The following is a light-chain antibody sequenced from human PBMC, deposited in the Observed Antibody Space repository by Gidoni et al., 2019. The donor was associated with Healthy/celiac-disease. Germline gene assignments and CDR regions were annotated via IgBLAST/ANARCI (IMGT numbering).Light chain of an antibody. J-gene: IGLJ1*01. V-gene: IGLV3-25*03. CDR3: QSADSSGTYV. CDR1: ALPKQY. Sequence: SSELTQPPSVSVSPGQTARITCSGDALPKQYAYWYQQKPGQAPVVVIYNDSERPSGIPERFSGSSSGTTASLTISGVQAEDEADYYCQSADSSGTYVFGTGTKVTVL. CDR2: NDS.